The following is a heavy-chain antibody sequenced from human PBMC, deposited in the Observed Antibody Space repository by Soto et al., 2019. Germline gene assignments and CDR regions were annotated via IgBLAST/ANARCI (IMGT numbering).Heavy chain of an antibody. V-gene: IGHV3-23*01. CDR3: ATQGGWRGASIDY. J-gene: IGHJ4*02. CDR1: GFTFSSYA. Sequence: GGSLRLSCAASGFTFSSYAMSWVRQAPGKGLEWVSAISGSGGSTYYADSVKGRFTISRDNSKNTLYLQMNSLRAEDTAVYYCATQGGWRGASIDYWGQGTLVTVSS. D-gene: IGHD3-3*01. CDR2: ISGSGGST.